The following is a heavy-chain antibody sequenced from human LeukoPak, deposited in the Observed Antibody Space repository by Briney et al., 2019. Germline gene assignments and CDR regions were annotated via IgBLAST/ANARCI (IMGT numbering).Heavy chain of an antibody. Sequence: SETLSLTCTVSGDSFSTYYWSWIRQPAGKGLEWIGYIYYSGSTNYNPSLKSRVTISVDTSKNQFSLKLRSVTAADTAVYYCARVTGYMIEDYFDYWGQGILVTVSS. CDR2: IYYSGST. CDR3: ARVTGYMIEDYFDY. J-gene: IGHJ4*02. D-gene: IGHD3-9*01. V-gene: IGHV4-59*01. CDR1: GDSFSTYY.